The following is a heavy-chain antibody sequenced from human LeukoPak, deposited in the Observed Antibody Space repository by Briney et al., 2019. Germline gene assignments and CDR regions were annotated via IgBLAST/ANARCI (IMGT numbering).Heavy chain of an antibody. V-gene: IGHV3-7*03. CDR2: IKTDGSDK. CDR3: ARDSLIQYGSGSYWGFDY. Sequence: PGGFLRLSCAASGFTFSNYWMSWVRQAPGKGPEWVGDIKTDGSDKYYVGSVEGRFTISRDNAKNSLYLQMNSLRAEDTAVYYCARDSLIQYGSGSYWGFDYWGQGILVTVSS. J-gene: IGHJ4*02. D-gene: IGHD3-10*01. CDR1: GFTFSNYW.